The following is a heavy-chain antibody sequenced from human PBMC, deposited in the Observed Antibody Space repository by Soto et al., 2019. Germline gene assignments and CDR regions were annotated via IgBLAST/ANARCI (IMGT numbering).Heavy chain of an antibody. CDR1: GGAISSYY. CDR3: ARHLVGYCSGGSCYDRVDAFDI. D-gene: IGHD2-15*01. Sequence: SETLSLTCTVSGGAISSYYWSWIRQPPGKGLEWIGYNSYSGNTNYNPSLKSRVTISVDTSKKQFSLKLSSVTAADTAVYFCARHLVGYCSGGSCYDRVDAFDIWGQGTMITVSS. J-gene: IGHJ3*02. V-gene: IGHV4-59*08. CDR2: NSYSGNT.